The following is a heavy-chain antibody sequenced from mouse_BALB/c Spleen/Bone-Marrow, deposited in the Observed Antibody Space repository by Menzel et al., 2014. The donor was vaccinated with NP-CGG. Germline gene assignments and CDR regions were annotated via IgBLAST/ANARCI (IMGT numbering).Heavy chain of an antibody. V-gene: IGHV3-1*02. CDR3: TSYGNYWYFDV. Sequence: VQLQQSGPDLVKPSQSLSLTCTVTGYSITSGYSWHWIRQFPGNKLEWMGYIHHSGSTNYNPSPRSRISITRDTSKNQFFLHLNSVTTEDTATYYCTSYGNYWYFDVWGAGTTVTVSS. CDR2: IHHSGST. D-gene: IGHD2-1*01. J-gene: IGHJ1*01. CDR1: GYSITSGYS.